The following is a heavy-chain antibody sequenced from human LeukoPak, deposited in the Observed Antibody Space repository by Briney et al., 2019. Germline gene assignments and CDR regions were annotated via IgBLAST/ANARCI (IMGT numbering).Heavy chain of an antibody. CDR1: GFTVSSNY. CDR2: IYSGGST. J-gene: IGHJ6*02. V-gene: IGHV3-53*01. CDR3: ARDSGDGSGSYRGMDV. D-gene: IGHD3-10*01. Sequence: GGSLRLSCAASGFTVSSNYMSWVRQAPGKGLEWVSVIYSGGSTYYADSVKGRFTISRDNSKNTLYLQMNSLRAEDTAVYYCARDSGDGSGSYRGMDVWGQGTTVTVSS.